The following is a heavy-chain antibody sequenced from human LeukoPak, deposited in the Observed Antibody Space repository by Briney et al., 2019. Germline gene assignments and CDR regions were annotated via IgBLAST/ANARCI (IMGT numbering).Heavy chain of an antibody. V-gene: IGHV3-23*01. J-gene: IGHJ4*02. D-gene: IGHD5-18*01. CDR2: ISGSGGST. CDR1: GFTLSSYA. Sequence: GGSLRLSCAASGFTLSSYAMSWVRQAPGKGLEWVSAISGSGGSTYYADSVKGRFTISRDNSKNTLYLQMNSLRAEDTAVYYCACGYSYGSNFDYWGQGTLVTVSS. CDR3: ACGYSYGSNFDY.